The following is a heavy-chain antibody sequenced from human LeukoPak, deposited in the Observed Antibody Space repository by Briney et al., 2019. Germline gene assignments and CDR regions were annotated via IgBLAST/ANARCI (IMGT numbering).Heavy chain of an antibody. J-gene: IGHJ6*02. V-gene: IGHV3-30-3*01. CDR1: GFTFSSYA. CDR3: AREPIVVVITSYYYYGMDV. D-gene: IGHD3-22*01. Sequence: PGRSLRLSCAASGFTFSSYAMHWVRQAPGKGLEWVAVISCDGSNKYYADSVKGRFTISRDNSKNTLYLQMNSLRAEDTAVYYCAREPIVVVITSYYYYGMDVWGQGTTVTVSS. CDR2: ISCDGSNK.